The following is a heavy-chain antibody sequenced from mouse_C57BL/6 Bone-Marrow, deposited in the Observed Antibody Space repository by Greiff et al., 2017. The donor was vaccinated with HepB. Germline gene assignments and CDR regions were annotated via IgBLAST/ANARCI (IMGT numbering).Heavy chain of an antibody. D-gene: IGHD1-1*01. CDR3: ARRGFITTVVGAMDY. J-gene: IGHJ4*01. V-gene: IGHV1-81*01. CDR2: IYPRSGNT. Sequence: QVQLQQSGAELARPGASVKLSCKASGYTFTSYGISWVKQRTGQGLEWIGEIYPRSGNTYYNEKFKGKSTLTADKSSSTAYMELRSLTSEDSAVYFCARRGFITTVVGAMDYWGQGTSVTVSS. CDR1: GYTFTSYG.